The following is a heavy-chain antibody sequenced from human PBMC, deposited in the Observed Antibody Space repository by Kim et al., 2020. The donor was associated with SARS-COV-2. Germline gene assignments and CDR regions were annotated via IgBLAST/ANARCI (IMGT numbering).Heavy chain of an antibody. V-gene: IGHV3-48*02. CDR3: ARYNNEYSFGP. CDR1: GFTFSSFA. J-gene: IGHJ5*02. Sequence: GGSLRLSCAASGFTFSSFAMNWVRQAPGKGLEWISFISSSGNVMHYAGSVRGRFAISRDDAKDSVYLQMNSLRDEDTALYYCARYNNEYSFGPWGQGT. D-gene: IGHD1-20*01. CDR2: ISSSGNVM.